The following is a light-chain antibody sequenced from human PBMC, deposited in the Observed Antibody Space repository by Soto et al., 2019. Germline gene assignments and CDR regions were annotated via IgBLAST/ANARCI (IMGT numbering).Light chain of an antibody. J-gene: IGKJ4*01. CDR1: QSIRSH. CDR3: QQYNDWPRT. V-gene: IGKV3-15*01. CDR2: GAS. Sequence: VMTQSPVTLSVSPGERATLSCRASQSIRSHLAWYQQRPGQAPSLLIFGASTRATGVPARFSGSESGTEFTLTINSLQSEDVAVYFCQQYNDWPRTFGGGT.